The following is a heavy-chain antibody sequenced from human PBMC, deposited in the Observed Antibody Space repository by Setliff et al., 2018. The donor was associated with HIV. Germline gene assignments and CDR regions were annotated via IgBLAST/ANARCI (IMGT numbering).Heavy chain of an antibody. V-gene: IGHV4-34*01. Sequence: PSETLSLTCGVSGGTFSVHHYIWIRQSPDRGLQWIGEINYSGRTRYDPSLESRVTMSLDSSRKQVSLRLTSVTAADTAVYYCARGSGYYYSNFYMDVWGKGTTVTVSS. CDR3: ARGSGYYYSNFYMDV. CDR2: INYSGRT. D-gene: IGHD3-3*01. CDR1: GGTFSVHH. J-gene: IGHJ6*03.